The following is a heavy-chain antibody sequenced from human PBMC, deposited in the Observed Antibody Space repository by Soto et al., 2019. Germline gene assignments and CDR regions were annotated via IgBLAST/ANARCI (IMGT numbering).Heavy chain of an antibody. V-gene: IGHV1-18*04. CDR2: ISLYNGYT. D-gene: IGHD2-2*01. CDR1: GYVFINFG. Sequence: ASVKVSCKASGYVFINFGISWVRQVPGKGLEWMGWISLYNGYTKDAQKFQGRLGMTIETSTTTSYLELRSLRSDDTAVYYCARLIPAGEFGVVPPSYYAMDVWGRGTTVTVSS. CDR3: ARLIPAGEFGVVPPSYYAMDV. J-gene: IGHJ6*02.